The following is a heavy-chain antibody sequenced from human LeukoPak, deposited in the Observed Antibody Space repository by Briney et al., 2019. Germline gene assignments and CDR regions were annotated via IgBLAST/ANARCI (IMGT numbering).Heavy chain of an antibody. CDR1: GFTFSSYS. V-gene: IGHV3-21*01. D-gene: IGHD3-22*01. CDR2: ISSSSSYI. Sequence: GGSLRLSCAASGFTFSSYSMNWVRQAPGKGVEWVSSISSSSSYIYYADSVKGRITISRDNAKNSLYLQMNSLRAEDTAVYYCARVAPNSSGYYYDFDAFDIWGQGTMVTVSS. J-gene: IGHJ3*02. CDR3: ARVAPNSSGYYYDFDAFDI.